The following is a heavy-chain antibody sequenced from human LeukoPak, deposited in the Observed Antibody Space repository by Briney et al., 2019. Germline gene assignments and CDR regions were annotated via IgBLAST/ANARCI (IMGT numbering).Heavy chain of an antibody. CDR2: ISNSGDSA. V-gene: IGHV3-23*01. J-gene: IGHJ3*02. CDR3: AKNTAPLGGAFDI. CDR1: GFTFSSSG. D-gene: IGHD3-16*01. Sequence: GGTLRLSCAASGFTFSSSGMSWVRQAPGKGLDWVAAISNSGDSAYYADSVKGQFTISRDNSKNTLYLQMKSLRAEDTVLYYCAKNTAPLGGAFDIWGQGTMVTVSS.